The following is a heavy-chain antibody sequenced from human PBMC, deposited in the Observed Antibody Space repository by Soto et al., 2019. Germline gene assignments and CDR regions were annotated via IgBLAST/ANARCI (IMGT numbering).Heavy chain of an antibody. V-gene: IGHV1-3*01. D-gene: IGHD3-3*01. CDR3: ARDDRSVSGVVTLDH. J-gene: IGHJ4*02. Sequence: GXSVKVSCKATGYIFKNYAVHWVRQAPGQRLEWMGFTNEGSGNTRFSQKFQGRISITRDTSASTVYLDLSSLTSEDTAIYYCARDDRSVSGVVTLDHWGPGTLVTVSS. CDR1: GYIFKNYA. CDR2: TNEGSGNT.